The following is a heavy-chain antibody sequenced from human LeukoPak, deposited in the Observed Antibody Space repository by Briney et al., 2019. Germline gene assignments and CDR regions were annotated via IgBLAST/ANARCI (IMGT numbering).Heavy chain of an antibody. CDR2: INHRGST. D-gene: IGHD3-3*01. CDR1: GGSFSGYY. Sequence: PSETLSLTCAVYGGSFSGYYWSWIRQPPGKGLEWIGEINHRGSTNYNPSLKSRVTISVDTSKNQFSLKLSSVTAADTAVYYCARGPRITIFGVVIIRNFDYWGQGTLVTVSS. J-gene: IGHJ4*02. CDR3: ARGPRITIFGVVIIRNFDY. V-gene: IGHV4-34*01.